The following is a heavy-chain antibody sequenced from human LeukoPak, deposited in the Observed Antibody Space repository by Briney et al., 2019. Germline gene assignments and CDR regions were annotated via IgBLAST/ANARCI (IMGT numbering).Heavy chain of an antibody. D-gene: IGHD6-6*01. J-gene: IGHJ4*02. Sequence: GGSLRLSCAASGFTVSSNYMSWVRQAPGKGLEWVSVIYSGGSTYYADSVKGRFTISRDNSKNTLYLQMNSLRAEDTAVYYCARAVEYSSSGVDYWGQGTLVTVSS. CDR3: ARAVEYSSSGVDY. V-gene: IGHV3-53*01. CDR2: IYSGGST. CDR1: GFTVSSNY.